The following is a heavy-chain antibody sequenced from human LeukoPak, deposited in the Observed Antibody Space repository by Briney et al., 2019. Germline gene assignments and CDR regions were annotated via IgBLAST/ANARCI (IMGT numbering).Heavy chain of an antibody. V-gene: IGHV3-15*01. J-gene: IGHJ4*02. CDR2: IKSKANGETI. Sequence: GGSLRLSCAASGFTFTSYAMSWVRQAPGKGLEWVSRIKSKANGETIDYTAPVKGRFTISRDDSKNTVYLQMNSLKTEDTAVYYCATGLIFDYWGQGILVTVSS. CDR1: GFTFTSYA. D-gene: IGHD3-22*01. CDR3: ATGLIFDY.